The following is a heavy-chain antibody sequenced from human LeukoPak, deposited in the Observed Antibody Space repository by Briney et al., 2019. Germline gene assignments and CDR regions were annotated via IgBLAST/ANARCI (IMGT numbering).Heavy chain of an antibody. CDR1: GGSISSYY. CDR3: ARLAARPEYYFDY. V-gene: IGHV4-59*01. D-gene: IGHD6-6*01. Sequence: PSETLSLTCTVSGGSISSYYWSWIRQPPGKGLEWIGYIYYSGSTNYNPSLKSRVTISVDTSKNQFSLKLSSVTAADTAMYYCARLAARPEYYFDYWGQGTLVTVSS. CDR2: IYYSGST. J-gene: IGHJ4*02.